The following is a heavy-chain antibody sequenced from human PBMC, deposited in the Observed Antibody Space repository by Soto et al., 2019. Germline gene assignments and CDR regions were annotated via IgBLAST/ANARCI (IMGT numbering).Heavy chain of an antibody. Sequence: EVQLVESGGGLVQPGRSLRLSCAASGFTFDDYAMHWVRQAPGKGLEWVSGISWNSGTIVYADSVKGRFTISRDNAKNFLYLQMNSLRGKDTALEYCAKDMRGGSSSSRDYYGLDVWGQGTTVTVSS. CDR2: ISWNSGTI. CDR1: GFTFDDYA. J-gene: IGHJ6*02. D-gene: IGHD6-13*01. CDR3: AKDMRGGSSSSRDYYGLDV. V-gene: IGHV3-9*01.